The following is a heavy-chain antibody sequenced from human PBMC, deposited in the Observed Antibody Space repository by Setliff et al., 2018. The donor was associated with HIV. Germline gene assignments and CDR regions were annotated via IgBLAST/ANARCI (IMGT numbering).Heavy chain of an antibody. V-gene: IGHV3-33*06. CDR2: IWYDGINK. J-gene: IGHJ6*02. D-gene: IGHD6-13*01. CDR3: AKVKRALAAAGDGMDV. CDR1: GFTFSSYG. Sequence: GGSLRLSCAASGFTFSSYGMHWVRQAPGKGLEWVAVIWYDGINKYYADSVKGRFTISRDNSKNTLYLQMNNLRAEDTAVYYCAKVKRALAAAGDGMDVWGQGTTVTV.